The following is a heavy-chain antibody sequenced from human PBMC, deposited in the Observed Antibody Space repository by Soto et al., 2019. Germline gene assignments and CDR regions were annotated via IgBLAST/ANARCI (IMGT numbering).Heavy chain of an antibody. CDR2: INHSGST. D-gene: IGHD6-6*01. Sequence: SETLSLTCAVSGGSISSGGYYWSWIRQPPGKGLEWIGEINHSGSTNYNPSLKSRVTISVDTSKNQFSLKLSSVTAADTAVYYCARDSSSSGIYYWGQGTLVTVSS. CDR1: GGSISSGGYY. V-gene: IGHV4-34*01. CDR3: ARDSSSSGIYY. J-gene: IGHJ4*02.